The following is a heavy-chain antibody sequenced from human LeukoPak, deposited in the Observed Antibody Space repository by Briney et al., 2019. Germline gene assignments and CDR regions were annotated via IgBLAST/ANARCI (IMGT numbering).Heavy chain of an antibody. CDR1: GFTVSSNY. J-gene: IGHJ4*02. CDR3: AKARSSWAGYFDS. D-gene: IGHD2-2*01. CDR2: IYSGGST. V-gene: IGHV3-53*01. Sequence: GGSLRLSCAASGFTVSSNYMSWVRQAPGKGLEWVSVIYSGGSTYYADSVKGRFTVSRDNSHNTLYLQMNSLRAEDTAIYYCAKARSSWAGYFDSWGQGMLVIVS.